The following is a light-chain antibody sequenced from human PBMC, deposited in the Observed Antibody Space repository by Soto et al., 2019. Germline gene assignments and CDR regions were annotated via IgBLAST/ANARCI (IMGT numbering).Light chain of an antibody. CDR3: QQYNSMLS. CDR2: DAS. V-gene: IGKV1-33*01. J-gene: IGKJ4*01. Sequence: DIQMTQSPSSLSASVGDRVTIACQSSHDVSRNLNWFQQKPGEAPKLLIYDASNLERGVPSRFNASGDETDFTFNISRLQPEDVATYYCQQYNSMLSFGGGTEIELK. CDR1: HDVSRN.